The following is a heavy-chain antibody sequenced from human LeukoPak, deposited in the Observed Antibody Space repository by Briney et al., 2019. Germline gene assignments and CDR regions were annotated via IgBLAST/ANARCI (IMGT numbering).Heavy chain of an antibody. CDR3: ARDYYRSGSYAVDF. J-gene: IGHJ4*02. Sequence: GGSLRLSCAASGFTFDKYSMNWVRQAPAKGLEWVSHISSASITIYYADSVKGRFTISRDNAKSSLYLHMTSLRAEDTALYYCARDYYRSGSYAVDFWGQGTLVTVSS. CDR1: GFTFDKYS. CDR2: ISSASITI. V-gene: IGHV3-48*01. D-gene: IGHD3-10*01.